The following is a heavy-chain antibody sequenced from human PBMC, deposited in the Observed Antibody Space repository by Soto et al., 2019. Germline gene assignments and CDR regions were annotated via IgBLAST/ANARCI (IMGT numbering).Heavy chain of an antibody. Sequence: PSETLSLTCTVSGGSISSYYWSWIRQPPGKGLEWIGYIYYSGSTNYNPSLKSRVTISVDTSKNQFSLKLSSVTAADTAVYYCARLGAVAGTIYYYYYMDVWGKGTTVTVSS. V-gene: IGHV4-59*01. CDR2: IYYSGST. D-gene: IGHD6-19*01. J-gene: IGHJ6*03. CDR1: GGSISSYY. CDR3: ARLGAVAGTIYYYYYMDV.